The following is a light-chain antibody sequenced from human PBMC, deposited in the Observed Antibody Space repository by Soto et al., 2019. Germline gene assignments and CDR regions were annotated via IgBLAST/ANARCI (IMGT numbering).Light chain of an antibody. Sequence: EIVLTQSPCTLSLSPVERATLSCMATESVVSNYLAWYQLKPGQAPRLLIYDASSRATGIPDRFSGSGSGTDFTLTISRLEPEDFAVYYCQKYGSIPWTFGQGTKVDIK. CDR3: QKYGSIPWT. CDR2: DAS. J-gene: IGKJ1*01. CDR1: ESVVSNY. V-gene: IGKV3-20*01.